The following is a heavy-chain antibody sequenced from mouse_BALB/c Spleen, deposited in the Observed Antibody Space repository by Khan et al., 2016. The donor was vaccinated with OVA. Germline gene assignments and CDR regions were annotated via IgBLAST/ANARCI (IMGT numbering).Heavy chain of an antibody. Sequence: EVELVESGGDLVKPGGSLKLSCAASGFTFSTFGMSWVRPTPDKRLEWVATVSSGGHYTYFPATVMGRFTISRDNPNNTLYHQMSSLKSEDAARFYCARLAYYYDGKGFAYWGQGTLVTVST. V-gene: IGHV5-6*01. CDR3: ARLAYYYDGKGFAY. D-gene: IGHD1-1*02. CDR2: VSSGGHYT. J-gene: IGHJ3*01. CDR1: GFTFSTFG.